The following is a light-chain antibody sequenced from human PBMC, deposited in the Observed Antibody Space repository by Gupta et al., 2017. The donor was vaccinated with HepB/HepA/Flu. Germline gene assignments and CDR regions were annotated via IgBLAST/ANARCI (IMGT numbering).Light chain of an antibody. Sequence: QQKGGKAPKLLIYKASILEIGVPSRFSGSGSGTDFTLTISNLLTDDFATYYCHQYNTFPLTFAGGTKVDIK. CDR3: HQYNTFPLT. J-gene: IGKJ4*01. V-gene: IGKV1-5*03. CDR2: KAS.